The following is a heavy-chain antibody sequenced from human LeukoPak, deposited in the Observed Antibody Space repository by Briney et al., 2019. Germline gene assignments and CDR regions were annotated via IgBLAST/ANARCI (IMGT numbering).Heavy chain of an antibody. D-gene: IGHD2-2*01. CDR1: GGSISSYY. CDR2: IYYSGST. Sequence: PETLSLTCTVSGGSISSYYWSWIRQPPGKGLEWIGYIYYSGSTNYNPSLKSRVTISVDTSKNQFSLRLSSVTAADTAVYYCARLQYCSGTSCYWFDAWGQGTLVTVSS. V-gene: IGHV4-59*12. CDR3: ARLQYCSGTSCYWFDA. J-gene: IGHJ5*02.